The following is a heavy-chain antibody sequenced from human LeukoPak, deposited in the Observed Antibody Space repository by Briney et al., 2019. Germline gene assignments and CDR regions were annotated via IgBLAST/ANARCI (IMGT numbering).Heavy chain of an antibody. J-gene: IGHJ5*02. CDR3: AKNGGGSLNWFDP. Sequence: SETLSLTCTVSGAFISSSSFYWGWIRQPPGKGLEWIGSIYYSGGTRYNPSLKGRLTISLDTSNNQFSLRLSSVTAADTAVYYCAKNGGGSLNWFDPWGQGSLVTVSS. CDR2: IYYSGGT. CDR1: GAFISSSSFY. V-gene: IGHV4-39*07. D-gene: IGHD1-26*01.